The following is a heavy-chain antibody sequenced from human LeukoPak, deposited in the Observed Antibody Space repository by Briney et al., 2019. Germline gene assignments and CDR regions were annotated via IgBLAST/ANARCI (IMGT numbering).Heavy chain of an antibody. J-gene: IGHJ4*02. V-gene: IGHV3-21*01. CDR3: ARQGSYYPADFDY. Sequence: GGSLRLSCAASGFTFSSYSMNWVRQAPGKGLEWVSSISSSSSYIYYADSVKGRFTISRDNAKNSLYLQMNSLRAEDTAVYYCARQGSYYPADFDYWGQGTLVTVSS. D-gene: IGHD3-22*01. CDR2: ISSSSSYI. CDR1: GFTFSSYS.